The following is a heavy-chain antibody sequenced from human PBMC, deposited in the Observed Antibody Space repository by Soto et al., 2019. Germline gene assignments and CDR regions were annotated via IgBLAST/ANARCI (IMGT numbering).Heavy chain of an antibody. CDR3: ASGAYYYDSSGYYYY. D-gene: IGHD3-22*01. Sequence: PGGSLRLSCAASGFTFSSYSMNWGRQAPGKGLEWVSSISSSSSYIYYADSVKGRFTISRDNVKNSLYLQMNSLRAEDTAVYYCASGAYYYDSSGYYYYWGQGTLVTVSS. CDR1: GFTFSSYS. J-gene: IGHJ4*02. V-gene: IGHV3-21*01. CDR2: ISSSSSYI.